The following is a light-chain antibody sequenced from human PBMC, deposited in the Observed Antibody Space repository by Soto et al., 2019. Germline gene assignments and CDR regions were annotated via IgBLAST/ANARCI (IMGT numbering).Light chain of an antibody. V-gene: IGLV3-21*04. Sequence: SSELTQPPSVSVAPEKTATITCGGNNIGDKRVHWYRQKPGQAPVLLISYDSDRPSGIPERFSGSNSGNTATLTISRVEAGDEADYYCQVWDIMTDNYVFGGGTKLTVL. CDR1: NIGDKR. CDR3: QVWDIMTDNYV. J-gene: IGLJ1*01. CDR2: YDS.